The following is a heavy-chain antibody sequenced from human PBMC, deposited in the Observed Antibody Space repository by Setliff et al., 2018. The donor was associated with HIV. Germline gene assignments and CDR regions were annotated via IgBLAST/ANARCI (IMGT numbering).Heavy chain of an antibody. CDR3: ARGYVYDFWSGYYALHYYYMDV. D-gene: IGHD3-3*01. CDR1: GGSFSGHY. J-gene: IGHJ6*03. CDR2: INHSGST. V-gene: IGHV4-34*01. Sequence: LSLTCAVYGGSFSGHYWSWIRQAPGKGLEWIGEINHSGSTNYNPSLKSRVTISIDTSKNQFLLKLSTMTAADTAVYYCARGYVYDFWSGYYALHYYYMDVWGKGTTVTVS.